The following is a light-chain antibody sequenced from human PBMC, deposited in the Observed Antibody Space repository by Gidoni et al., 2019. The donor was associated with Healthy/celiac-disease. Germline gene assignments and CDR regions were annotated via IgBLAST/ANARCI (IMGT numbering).Light chain of an antibody. J-gene: IGKJ2*01. V-gene: IGKV1-39*01. CDR3: QQSYSTPYA. CDR1: QSISSY. CDR2: AAS. Sequence: ITCRASQSISSYLNWYQQKPGKAPKLLIYAASSLQSGVPSRFSGSGSGTDFTLTISSLQPEDFATYYCQQSYSTPYAFGQGTKLEIK.